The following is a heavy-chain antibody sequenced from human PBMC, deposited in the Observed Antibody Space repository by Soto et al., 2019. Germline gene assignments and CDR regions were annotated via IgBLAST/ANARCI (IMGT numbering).Heavy chain of an antibody. CDR3: ARDWSATVTTAAFDI. J-gene: IGHJ3*02. D-gene: IGHD4-17*01. CDR1: GYSVTSYG. Sequence: AKVSCTASGYSVTSYGISWVRQETGQGLEWMGWISAYNGNTNYAQKLQGRVTMTTDTSTSTAYMELRSLRSDDTAVYYCARDWSATVTTAAFDIWGQGTMVTV. V-gene: IGHV1-18*01. CDR2: ISAYNGNT.